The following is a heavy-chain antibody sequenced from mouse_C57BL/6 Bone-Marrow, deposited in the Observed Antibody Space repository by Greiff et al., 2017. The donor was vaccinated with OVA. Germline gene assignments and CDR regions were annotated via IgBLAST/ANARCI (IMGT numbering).Heavy chain of an antibody. D-gene: IGHD2-4*01. V-gene: IGHV1-82*01. J-gene: IGHJ1*03. CDR1: GYAFSSSW. Sequence: VQLQESGPELVKPGASVKISCKASGYAFSSSWMNWVKQRPGKGLVWIGRLYPGDGDTNYNVKFKGKATLTADKSSSTAYMQLSSLTSEDSAVYFCARSRRAFPYDYPYWYFDVWGTGTTVTVSS. CDR3: ARSRRAFPYDYPYWYFDV. CDR2: LYPGDGDT.